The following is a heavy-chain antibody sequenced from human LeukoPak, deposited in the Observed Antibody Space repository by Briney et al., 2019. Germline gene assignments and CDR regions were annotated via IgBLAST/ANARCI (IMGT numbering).Heavy chain of an antibody. V-gene: IGHV4-34*01. Sequence: SETLSLTCAVYGGSFSGYYWSWIRQPPGKGLEWIGEINHRGSTNYNPSLKSRVTISVDTSKNQFSLKLSSVTAADTAVYYCARGRLYSSSWYFLTVTTFDYWGQGTLVTVSS. CDR3: ARGRLYSSSWYFLTVTTFDY. CDR1: GGSFSGYY. D-gene: IGHD6-13*01. J-gene: IGHJ4*02. CDR2: INHRGST.